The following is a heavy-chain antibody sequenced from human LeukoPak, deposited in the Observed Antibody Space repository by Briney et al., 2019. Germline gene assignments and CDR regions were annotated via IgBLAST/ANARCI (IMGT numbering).Heavy chain of an antibody. J-gene: IGHJ4*02. D-gene: IGHD3-16*02. CDR3: ARPSGDMITFGGVIVSGNALDY. CDR2: IIPIFGTA. Sequence: ASVKVSCKASGGTFSSYAISWVRQAPGQGLEWMGGIIPIFGTANYAQKFQGRVTITTDESTSTAYMELSSLRSEDTAVYYCARPSGDMITFGGVIVSGNALDYWGQGTLVTVSS. V-gene: IGHV1-69*05. CDR1: GGTFSSYA.